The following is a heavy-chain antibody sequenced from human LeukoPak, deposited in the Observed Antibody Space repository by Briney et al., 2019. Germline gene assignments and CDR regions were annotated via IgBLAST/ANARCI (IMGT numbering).Heavy chain of an antibody. CDR1: GFTFSSYA. CDR2: ISGSGGST. J-gene: IGHJ4*02. CDR3: AKDLPLAVAGNFDY. V-gene: IGHV3-23*01. D-gene: IGHD6-19*01. Sequence: GGSLRLSCAASGFTFSSYAVSWVRQAPGKGLGWVSAISGSGGSTYYADSVKGRFTISRDNSKNTLYLQMDSLRAEDTAVYYCAKDLPLAVAGNFDYWGQGTLVTVSS.